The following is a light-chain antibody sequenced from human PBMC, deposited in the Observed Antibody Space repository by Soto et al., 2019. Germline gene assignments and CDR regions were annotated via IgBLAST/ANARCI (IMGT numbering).Light chain of an antibody. CDR1: SSDVGGYDY. J-gene: IGLJ1*01. CDR3: SSYTSSNTYV. V-gene: IGLV2-14*03. CDR2: DVT. Sequence: QSVMTQPASVSGSRGQAITISCTGTSSDVGGYDYVSWYQQYPGKAPKLLIYDVTHRPSGVSNRFSGSKSGNTASLTISGLQAEDEADYFCSSYTSSNTYVFGSGPKATVL.